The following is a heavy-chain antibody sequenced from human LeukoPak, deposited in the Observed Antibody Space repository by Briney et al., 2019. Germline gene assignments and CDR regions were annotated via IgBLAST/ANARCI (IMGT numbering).Heavy chain of an antibody. Sequence: SETLSLTCAVYGGSFSGYYWSWIRQPPGKGLEWIGEINHSGSTNYNPSLKSRVTISVDTSKNRFSLKLSSVTAADTAVYYCARGRRDGYNRLYWFDPWGQGTLVTVSS. CDR1: GGSFSGYY. CDR2: INHSGST. D-gene: IGHD5-24*01. CDR3: ARGRRDGYNRLYWFDP. V-gene: IGHV4-34*01. J-gene: IGHJ5*02.